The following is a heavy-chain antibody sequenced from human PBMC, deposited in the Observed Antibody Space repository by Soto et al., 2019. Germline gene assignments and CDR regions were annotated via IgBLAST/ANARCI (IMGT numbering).Heavy chain of an antibody. CDR3: ARDRYDILSGYSYFDY. J-gene: IGHJ4*02. D-gene: IGHD3-9*01. CDR2: ISSSSSTI. CDR1: GFTFSSYS. Sequence: EVQLVESGGGLVQPGGSLRLSCAASGFTFSSYSMNWVRQAPGKGLEWVSYISSSSSTIYYADSVKGRFTISRDNAKNSLYLQMNSLRDEDTAGYYCARDRYDILSGYSYFDYLGPGTLVTVSS. V-gene: IGHV3-48*02.